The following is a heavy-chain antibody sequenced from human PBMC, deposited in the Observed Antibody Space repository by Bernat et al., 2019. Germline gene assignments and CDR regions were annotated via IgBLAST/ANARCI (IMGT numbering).Heavy chain of an antibody. CDR3: ARSTSIAAAVFDY. V-gene: IGHV3-48*03. CDR2: ISSSGSTI. J-gene: IGHJ4*02. Sequence: EVQLVESGGGLVQPGGSLRLSCAASGFTFSSYEMNWVRQAPGKGLEWVSYISSSGSTIYYADSVKGRFTISRDNAKNSLYLQMNSLRAEDTAVYYCARSTSIAAAVFDYWGQGTLVTVSS. CDR1: GFTFSSYE. D-gene: IGHD6-13*01.